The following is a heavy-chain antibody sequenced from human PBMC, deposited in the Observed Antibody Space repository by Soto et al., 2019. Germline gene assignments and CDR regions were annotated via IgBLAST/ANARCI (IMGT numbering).Heavy chain of an antibody. J-gene: IGHJ4*02. D-gene: IGHD3-10*01. V-gene: IGHV3-7*04. CDR2: IKQDGSER. CDR1: GFSLCNHW. Sequence: SGGALRLSCATSGFSLCNHWMRWVRPGPGEGLEWGANIKQDGSERYYVDSVKGRLTISRDNAKNSLYLQMNSLRAEDTAVYYCAREDGPILVWFGESIPRSYYFDSWGQGTPVTVSS. CDR3: AREDGPILVWFGESIPRSYYFDS.